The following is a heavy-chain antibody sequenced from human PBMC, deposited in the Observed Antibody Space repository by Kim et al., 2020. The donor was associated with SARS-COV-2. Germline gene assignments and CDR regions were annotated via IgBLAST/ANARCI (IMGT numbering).Heavy chain of an antibody. CDR3: ARDHATVTTFDY. Sequence: SYETTFQGKVTMTRDTSTNTVYMGLSSLRSEDTAVYYCARDHATVTTFDYWGQGTLVTVSS. J-gene: IGHJ4*02. D-gene: IGHD4-17*01. V-gene: IGHV1-46*01.